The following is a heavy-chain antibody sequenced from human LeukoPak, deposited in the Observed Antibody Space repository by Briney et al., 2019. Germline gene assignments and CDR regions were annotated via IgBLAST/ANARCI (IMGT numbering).Heavy chain of an antibody. J-gene: IGHJ4*02. CDR1: GGSFSGYY. CDR2: IHPSGSI. D-gene: IGHD3-16*02. V-gene: IGHV4-34*01. Sequence: SETLSLTCAGYGGSFSGYYWSWIRQSPGKGLEWIGEIHPSGSIHYNPSLESRINISPDTSKNQFSLKLSSVTTADTALYYCARGADPYKIAYWGPGTLVTVSS. CDR3: ARGADPYKIAY.